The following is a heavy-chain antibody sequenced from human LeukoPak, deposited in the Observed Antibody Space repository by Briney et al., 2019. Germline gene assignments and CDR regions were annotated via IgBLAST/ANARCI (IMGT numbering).Heavy chain of an antibody. D-gene: IGHD3-22*01. Sequence: GGSLRLSCAASGFTFSYYGMSWVRQAPGKGLEWVSSISGSGGSTYYADSVKGRFTISRDNAKNSLYLQMSSLRAEDTAVYYCARDIHYYDSSASDYWGQGTLVTVSS. CDR2: ISGSGGST. CDR3: ARDIHYYDSSASDY. CDR1: GFTFSYYG. V-gene: IGHV3-23*01. J-gene: IGHJ4*02.